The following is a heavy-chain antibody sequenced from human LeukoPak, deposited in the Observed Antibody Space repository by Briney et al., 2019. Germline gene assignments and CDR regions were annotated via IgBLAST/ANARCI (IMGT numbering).Heavy chain of an antibody. J-gene: IGHJ4*02. CDR3: AKDHASSFDY. CDR2: ISYDGSNK. Sequence: GGSLRLSCAASGFTFSSYGMHWVRQAPGKGLEWVAVISYDGSNKYYADSVKGRFTISRDNSKSTLYLQMNSLRAEDTAVYYCAKDHASSFDYWGQGTLVTVSS. V-gene: IGHV3-30*18. CDR1: GFTFSSYG.